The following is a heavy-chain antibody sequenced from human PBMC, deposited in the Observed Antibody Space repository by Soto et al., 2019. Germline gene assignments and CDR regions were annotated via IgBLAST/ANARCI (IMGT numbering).Heavy chain of an antibody. CDR1: GFTFSSYS. J-gene: IGHJ4*02. Sequence: PGGSLRLSCAASGFTFSSYSMNWVRQAPGKGLEWVSYISSSSSTIYYADSVKGRFTISRDNAKNSLYLQMNSLRDEDTAVYYCARMTGIAAAGILPDFDYWGQGTLVTVSS. D-gene: IGHD6-25*01. V-gene: IGHV3-48*02. CDR2: ISSSSSTI. CDR3: ARMTGIAAAGILPDFDY.